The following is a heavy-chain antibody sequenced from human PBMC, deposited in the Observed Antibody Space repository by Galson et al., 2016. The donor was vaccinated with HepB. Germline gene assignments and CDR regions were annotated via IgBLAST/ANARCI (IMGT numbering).Heavy chain of an antibody. CDR3: ARGLGTAMAIGGIDY. Sequence: SLRLSCAASGFTFSSYGMNWVRQAPGTGLEWVSSISSSDYIYYADSVKGRFTISRDNAKDSLYLQMNSLRAEDTAVYYCARGLGTAMAIGGIDYWGQGTLVTVSS. V-gene: IGHV3-21*01. CDR1: GFTFSSYG. CDR2: ISSSDYI. J-gene: IGHJ4*02. D-gene: IGHD5-18*01.